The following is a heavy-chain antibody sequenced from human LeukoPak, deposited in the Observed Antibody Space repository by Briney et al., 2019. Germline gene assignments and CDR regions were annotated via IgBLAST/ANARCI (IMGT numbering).Heavy chain of an antibody. J-gene: IGHJ6*02. V-gene: IGHV3-74*01. CDR3: ARGRYYGMDV. CDR1: GFTFSSHW. CDR2: INTDGSGT. Sequence: GGSLRLSCAASGFTFSSHWMHWVRQTPGKGLVWVSRINTDGSGTAYADSVKGRFAISRDNAKNTLYLHMNSLRAEDTAVYYCARGRYYGMDVWGQGTTVTVSS.